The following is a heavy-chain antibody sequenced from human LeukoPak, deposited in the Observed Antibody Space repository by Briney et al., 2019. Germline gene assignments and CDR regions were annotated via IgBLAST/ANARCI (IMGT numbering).Heavy chain of an antibody. J-gene: IGHJ4*02. CDR3: ARTHIVEMATFDY. D-gene: IGHD5-24*01. V-gene: IGHV1-8*03. Sequence: ASVKVSCKASGYTFTSYDINWVRQATGQGLEWMGWMNPNSGNTGYAQKFQGRVTITRNTSISTAYMELSSLRSEDTAVYYCARTHIVEMATFDYWGQGTLVTVSS. CDR1: GYTFTSYD. CDR2: MNPNSGNT.